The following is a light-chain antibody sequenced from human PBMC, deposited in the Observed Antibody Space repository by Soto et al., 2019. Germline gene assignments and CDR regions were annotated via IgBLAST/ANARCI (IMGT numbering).Light chain of an antibody. CDR3: QHYGSSRT. CDR2: GAS. J-gene: IGKJ1*01. V-gene: IGKV3-20*01. Sequence: EIVLTQSPGTLSLSPGERATLSCRASQSVSSSYLAWYQQKPGQAPRLLIYGASSRATGIPDRFSGSGSGTDFPLTISRLEPEDFAVYYWQHYGSSRTFGQGTKVEIK. CDR1: QSVSSSY.